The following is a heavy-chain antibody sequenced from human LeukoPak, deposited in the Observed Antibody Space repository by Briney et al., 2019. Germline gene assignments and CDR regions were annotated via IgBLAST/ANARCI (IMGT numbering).Heavy chain of an antibody. D-gene: IGHD3-10*01. CDR3: ARGVIWFGELRNLFDY. CDR1: GFTFSSYT. V-gene: IGHV3-21*01. CDR2: IGSSSYT. J-gene: IGHJ4*02. Sequence: PGGSLRLSCAASGFTFSSYTMNWVRQAPGTGLEWVSSIGSSSYTYYADSVKGRFTISRDNAKNSLYLQMNGLRAEDTAVYYCARGVIWFGELRNLFDYWGQGTLVTVSS.